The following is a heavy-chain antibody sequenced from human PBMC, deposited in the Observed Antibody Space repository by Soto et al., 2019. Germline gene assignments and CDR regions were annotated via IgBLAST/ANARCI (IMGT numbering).Heavy chain of an antibody. CDR2: INSDGSST. D-gene: IGHD1-26*01. J-gene: IGHJ4*02. V-gene: IGHV3-74*01. CDR1: GFTFSSYW. CDR3: ASQDLVGATSVIDY. Sequence: GGSLRLSCASSGFTFSSYWMHWVRQAPGKGLVWVSRINSDGSSTSYADSVKGRFTISRDNAKNTLYLQMNSLRAYDTAVYYCASQDLVGATSVIDYWGQGTMVTLS.